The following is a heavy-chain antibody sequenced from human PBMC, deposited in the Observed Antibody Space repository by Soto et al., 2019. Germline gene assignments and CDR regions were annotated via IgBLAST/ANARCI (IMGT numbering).Heavy chain of an antibody. CDR2: IYYSGST. J-gene: IGHJ5*02. CDR3: ARQKIRHTGYGDYGRRWFDP. D-gene: IGHD4-17*01. V-gene: IGHV4-39*01. CDR1: GGSISSSSYY. Sequence: SETLSLTCTVSGGSISSSSYYWGWIRQPPGKGLEWIGSIYYSGSTYYNPSLKSRVTISVDTSKNQFSLKLSSVTAADTAVYYCARQKIRHTGYGDYGRRWFDPWGQGTLVTVSS.